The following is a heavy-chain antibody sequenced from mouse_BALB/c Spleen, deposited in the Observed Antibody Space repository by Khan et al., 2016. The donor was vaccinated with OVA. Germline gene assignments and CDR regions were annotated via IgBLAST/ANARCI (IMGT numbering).Heavy chain of an antibody. CDR1: GFTFSTYG. D-gene: IGHD1-1*01. J-gene: IGHJ3*01. V-gene: IGHV5-6*01. Sequence: EVELVESGGDLVKPGGSLKLSCAASGFTFSTYGMSWVRQTPDKRLEWVATVSIGGSYTYYPDSVKGRFTISRHNAKNTLYLQMSGLKSEDTAMFYCTRLAYYYDSEGFAYWGQGTLVTVSA. CDR2: VSIGGSYT. CDR3: TRLAYYYDSEGFAY.